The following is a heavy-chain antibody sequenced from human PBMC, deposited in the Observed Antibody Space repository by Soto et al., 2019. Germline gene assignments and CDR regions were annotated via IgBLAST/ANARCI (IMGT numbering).Heavy chain of an antibody. CDR2: INSDGSNT. CDR1: GFTFTNYW. J-gene: IGHJ6*02. CDR3: AKGRSYYYYYGVDV. Sequence: GGSLRLSCVASGFTFTNYWMHWVRQAPGKGLVWVSYINSDGSNTNYADSVKGRFTISRDNAKNTLYLQMNSLRAEDTALYYCAKGRSYYYYYGVDVWGQGTTVTVSS. V-gene: IGHV3-74*01.